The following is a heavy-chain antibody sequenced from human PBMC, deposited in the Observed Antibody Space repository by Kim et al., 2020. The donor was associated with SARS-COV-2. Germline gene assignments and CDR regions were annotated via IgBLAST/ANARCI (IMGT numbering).Heavy chain of an antibody. D-gene: IGHD3-16*02. CDR3: ARVVITFGGVIDYNDAFDI. J-gene: IGHJ3*02. Sequence: ASVKVSCKASGYTFTSYYMHWVRQAPGQGLEWMGIINPSGGSTSYAQKFQGRVTMTRDTSKSTVYMELSSLRSEDTAVYYCARVVITFGGVIDYNDAFDIWDQGTMVTVSS. V-gene: IGHV1-46*01. CDR1: GYTFTSYY. CDR2: INPSGGST.